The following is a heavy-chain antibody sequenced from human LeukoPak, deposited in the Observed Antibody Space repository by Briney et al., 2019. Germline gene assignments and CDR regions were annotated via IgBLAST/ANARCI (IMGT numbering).Heavy chain of an antibody. J-gene: IGHJ4*02. CDR2: IYYSGST. V-gene: IGHV4-61*05. CDR3: ASSSGWYYFGY. Sequence: PSETLSLTCTVSGGSISSSSYYWGWIRQPPGKGLEWIGYIYYSGSTNYNPSLKSRVTISVDTSKNQFSLKLSSVTAADTAVYYCASSSGWYYFGYWGQGTLVTVSS. CDR1: GGSISSSSYY. D-gene: IGHD6-19*01.